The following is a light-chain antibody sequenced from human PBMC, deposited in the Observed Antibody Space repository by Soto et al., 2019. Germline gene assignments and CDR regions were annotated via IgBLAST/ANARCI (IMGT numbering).Light chain of an antibody. V-gene: IGLV2-14*01. CDR1: SGDVGGYDY. J-gene: IGLJ1*01. CDR3: SSHTSGSTRD. CDR2: EVT. Sequence: QSVLTQPASVSGSPGQSIAISCTGTSGDVGGYDYVPWYQQHPDKAPKLMIYEVTKRPSWVSNRFSGSKSGNTASLTISGLQPEDEADYYCSSHTSGSTRDFGSATKVTVL.